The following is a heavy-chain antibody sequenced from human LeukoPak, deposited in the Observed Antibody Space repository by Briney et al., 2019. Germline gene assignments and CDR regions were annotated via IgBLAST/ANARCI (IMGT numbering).Heavy chain of an antibody. D-gene: IGHD6-13*01. CDR2: ISSSGSTI. CDR3: ARDGGPAYSSSWYFDY. V-gene: IGHV3-48*03. Sequence: GGSLRLSCAASGFTFSSYEMNWVRQAPGKGLEWVSYISSSGSTIYYADSVKGRFTISRDNAKNSLYLQMNSLRAEDTAVYYCARDGGPAYSSSWYFDYWGQGTLVTVSS. CDR1: GFTFSSYE. J-gene: IGHJ4*02.